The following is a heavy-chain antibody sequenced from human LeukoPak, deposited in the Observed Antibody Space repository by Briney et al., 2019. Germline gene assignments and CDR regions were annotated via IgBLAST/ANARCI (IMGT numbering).Heavy chain of an antibody. CDR1: GYTFTSYD. CDR2: MNHNSGNT. V-gene: IGHV1-8*03. D-gene: IGHD1-26*01. Sequence: GASVKVSCKASGYTFTSYDINWVRQATGQGLEWVGWMNHNSGNTGYAQKFQGKVTFTRNISISTAYMELSSLRSEDTAVYYCTRGMKLLVLYWFDPWGQGTLVTISS. J-gene: IGHJ5*02. CDR3: TRGMKLLVLYWFDP.